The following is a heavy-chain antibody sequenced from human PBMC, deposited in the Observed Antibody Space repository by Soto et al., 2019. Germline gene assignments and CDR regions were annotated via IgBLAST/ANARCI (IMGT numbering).Heavy chain of an antibody. CDR3: ARDYCSGGSCPDS. Sequence: EVQLVESGGGLVQPGGSLRLSCEASGLTFSSYSMNWVRQAPAKGLEWVSYISSSSSTIYYADSVKGRFTISRDNAKNSLYLQMNSLRAEDTAVYYWARDYCSGGSCPDSWGQGTLVTVSS. J-gene: IGHJ4*02. CDR2: ISSSSSTI. V-gene: IGHV3-48*01. D-gene: IGHD2-15*01. CDR1: GLTFSSYS.